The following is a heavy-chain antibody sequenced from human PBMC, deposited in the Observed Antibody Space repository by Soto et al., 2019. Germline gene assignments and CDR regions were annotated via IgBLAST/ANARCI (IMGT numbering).Heavy chain of an antibody. V-gene: IGHV4-59*08. CDR2: VYYTGDT. D-gene: IGHD4-17*01. J-gene: IGHJ6*02. Sequence: QVQLQQSGPRLVKPSETLSLTCTVSSGPDRSHNWGWIRQPPGRGLEWIGYVYYTGDTAYNPSLRGRVTISADTATNDPSLTLSSVTAADTAVYYCVRQGIDYLHGLVDVWGQGTTVSVSS. CDR3: VRQGIDYLHGLVDV. CDR1: SGPDRSHN.